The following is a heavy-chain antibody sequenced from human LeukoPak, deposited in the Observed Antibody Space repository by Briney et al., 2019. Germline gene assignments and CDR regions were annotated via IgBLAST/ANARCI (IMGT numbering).Heavy chain of an antibody. CDR1: GGSFSGYY. CDR2: INHSGST. CDR3: ARSSLIDCDFWSGYYPRGMDV. D-gene: IGHD3-3*01. Sequence: SETLSLTCAVYGGSFSGYYWSWIRQPPGKGLEWIGEINHSGSTNYNPSLKSRVTISVDTSKNQFSLKLSSVTAADTAVYYCARSSLIDCDFWSGYYPRGMDVWGQGTTVTVSS. V-gene: IGHV4-34*01. J-gene: IGHJ6*02.